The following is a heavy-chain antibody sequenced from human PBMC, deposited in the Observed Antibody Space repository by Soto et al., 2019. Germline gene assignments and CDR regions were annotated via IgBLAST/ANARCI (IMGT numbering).Heavy chain of an antibody. CDR3: ARAETSCDFWSGYHRTYYFDY. CDR2: IYYGGST. V-gene: IGHV4-30-4*01. Sequence: SETLSLTCTVSGGSISSGDYYWSWIRQPPGKGLEWIGYIYYGGSTYYNPSLKSRVTISVDTSKNQFSLKLSSVTAADTAVYYCARAETSCDFWSGYHRTYYFDYWGQGTLVTVSS. J-gene: IGHJ4*02. CDR1: GGSISSGDYY. D-gene: IGHD3-3*01.